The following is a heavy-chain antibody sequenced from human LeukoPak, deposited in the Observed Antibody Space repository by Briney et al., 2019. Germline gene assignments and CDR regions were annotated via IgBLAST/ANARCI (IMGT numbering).Heavy chain of an antibody. CDR1: GFTFSSYG. D-gene: IGHD3-3*01. CDR2: ISYDGSNK. V-gene: IGHV3-30*18. Sequence: GRSLRLSCAASGFTFSSYGMHWVRQAPGKGLEWVAVISYDGSNKYYADSVKGRFTISRDNSKNTLYLQMNSLRAEDTAVYYCAKELEWLFQGAQEGLDYWGQGTLVTVSS. J-gene: IGHJ4*02. CDR3: AKELEWLFQGAQEGLDY.